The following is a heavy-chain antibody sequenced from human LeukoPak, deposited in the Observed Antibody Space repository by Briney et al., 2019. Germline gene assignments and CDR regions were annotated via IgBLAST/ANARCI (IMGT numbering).Heavy chain of an antibody. D-gene: IGHD2-15*01. CDR3: ATAGGDGSRMGFDP. J-gene: IGHJ5*02. V-gene: IGHV3-74*01. CDR2: ISADGSVT. CDR1: GFTFSRYG. Sequence: GGSLRLSCADSGFTFSRYGMHWVRQTPGKGLVWVSCISADGSVTRYADSAKGRFTISRDNTKSTLYLQMHSLRAEDTAVYYCATAGGDGSRMGFDPWGQGTLVTVSS.